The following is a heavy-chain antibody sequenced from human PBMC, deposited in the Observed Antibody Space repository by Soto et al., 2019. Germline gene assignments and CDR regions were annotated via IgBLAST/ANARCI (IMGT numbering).Heavy chain of an antibody. D-gene: IGHD4-17*01. V-gene: IGHV1-69*01. Sequence: QVQLVQSGAEVKKPGASVKVSCKASGVTFSSYAISWVRQAPGQGLEWMGGIIPIFGTANYAQKFQGRVTITADESTSTAYMELSSLRSEDTAVYYCARNDADFDYCYYSPFDYWGQGTLVTVSS. CDR3: ARNDADFDYCYYSPFDY. CDR1: GVTFSSYA. CDR2: IIPIFGTA. J-gene: IGHJ4*02.